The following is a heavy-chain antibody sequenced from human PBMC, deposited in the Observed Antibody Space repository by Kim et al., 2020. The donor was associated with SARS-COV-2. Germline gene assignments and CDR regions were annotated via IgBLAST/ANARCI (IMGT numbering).Heavy chain of an antibody. CDR3: ASTLELTMGAFDI. Sequence: GGSLRLSCAASGFTVSSNYMSWVRQAPGKGLEWVSVVYSGGSTYYADSVKGRFTISRDNSKNTLYLQMNSLRAEDTAVYYCASTLELTMGAFDIWGQGTMVTVSS. V-gene: IGHV3-53*01. D-gene: IGHD1-7*01. CDR1: GFTVSSNY. CDR2: VYSGGST. J-gene: IGHJ3*02.